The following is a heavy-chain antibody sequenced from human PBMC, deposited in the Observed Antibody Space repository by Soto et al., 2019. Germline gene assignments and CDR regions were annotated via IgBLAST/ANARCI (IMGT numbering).Heavy chain of an antibody. CDR3: ARVSIKLPAGNDAFDI. D-gene: IGHD2-15*01. V-gene: IGHV3-48*03. Sequence: PGGSLRLSCAASGFTFSSYEINWGRQAPGKGLEWVSYISSSGSTIYYADSVKGRFTISRDNAKNSLYLQMNSLRAEDTAVYYCARVSIKLPAGNDAFDIWGQGTMVTVSS. J-gene: IGHJ3*02. CDR1: GFTFSSYE. CDR2: ISSSGSTI.